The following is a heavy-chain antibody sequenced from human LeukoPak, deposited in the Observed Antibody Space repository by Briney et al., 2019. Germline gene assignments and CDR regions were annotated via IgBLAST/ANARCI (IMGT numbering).Heavy chain of an antibody. Sequence: ASVKVSCKASGYTFTSYGISWVRQAPGQGLEWMGWISAYNGNTNYAQKLQGRVTMTTDTSTSTAYMELRSLRSDDTAVYYCARDYKSYYYDSSGYYYHLVDCGYWGQGTLVTVSS. CDR3: ARDYKSYYYDSSGYYYHLVDCGY. CDR2: ISAYNGNT. J-gene: IGHJ4*02. V-gene: IGHV1-18*01. CDR1: GYTFTSYG. D-gene: IGHD3-22*01.